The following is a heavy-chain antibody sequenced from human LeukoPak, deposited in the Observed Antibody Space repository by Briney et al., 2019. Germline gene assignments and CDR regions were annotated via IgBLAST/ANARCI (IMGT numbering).Heavy chain of an antibody. Sequence: SETLSLTCTVSGASIITTNYYWGWIRQPPGKGLERIGGISYSGNAYYNPSLRSRLSISMDASKNQFSLKVRSVTAADTAVYYCARNLGQTWGTVTTDLWYFDHWGQGTLVPVSS. D-gene: IGHD4-11*01. J-gene: IGHJ4*02. CDR1: GASIITTNYY. CDR2: ISYSGNA. V-gene: IGHV4-39*01. CDR3: ARNLGQTWGTVTTDLWYFDH.